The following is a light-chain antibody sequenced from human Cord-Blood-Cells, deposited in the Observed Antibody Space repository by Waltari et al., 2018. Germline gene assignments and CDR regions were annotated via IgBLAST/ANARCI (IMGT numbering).Light chain of an antibody. J-gene: IGLJ1*01. Sequence: QSALTQPASVSGSPGQSITISCTGLSTDVGGYNYVSWYQQHPGKAPKLMVYDVSKRPSGVSNRFSDSKSGNTASLTISGLQAEDEADYYCSSYTSSSTYVFGTGTKVTVL. CDR2: DVS. CDR3: SSYTSSSTYV. CDR1: STDVGGYNY. V-gene: IGLV2-14*01.